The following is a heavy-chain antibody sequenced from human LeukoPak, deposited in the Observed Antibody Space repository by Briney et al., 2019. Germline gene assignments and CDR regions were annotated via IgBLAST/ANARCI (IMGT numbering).Heavy chain of an antibody. V-gene: IGHV4-30-2*01. CDR2: IYHSGST. J-gene: IGHJ3*02. Sequence: PSQTLSLTCAVSGGSISSGGYSWSWIRQPPVKGLEWIGYIYHSGSTYYNPSLKSRVTISVDRSKNQFSLKLSSVTAADTAVYYCARASYYYDSSGYYLGAFDIWGQGTMVTVSS. D-gene: IGHD3-22*01. CDR1: GGSISSGGYS. CDR3: ARASYYYDSSGYYLGAFDI.